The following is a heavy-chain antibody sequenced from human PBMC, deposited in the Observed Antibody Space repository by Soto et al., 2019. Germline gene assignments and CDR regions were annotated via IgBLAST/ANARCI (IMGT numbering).Heavy chain of an antibody. CDR3: AYSESGYSYGLRI. CDR2: IYSGGTS. J-gene: IGHJ4*02. D-gene: IGHD5-18*01. Sequence: PWGSLRLGGAASVFTVSSNYMSWVRQAPGKGLEWVSVIYSGGTSYYADSVKGRFTISRDNSKNTLYLQMNSLRAEDTAVYYCAYSESGYSYGLRIWGQGTLVTVSS. V-gene: IGHV3-53*01. CDR1: VFTVSSNY.